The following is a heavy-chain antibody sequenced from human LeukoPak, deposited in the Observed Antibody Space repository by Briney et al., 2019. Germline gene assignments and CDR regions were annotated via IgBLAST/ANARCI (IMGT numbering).Heavy chain of an antibody. CDR1: GYTFTSYG. D-gene: IGHD6-13*01. Sequence: ASVNVSCEASGYTFTSYGISWVRQAPGQGLEWMGWISAYNGNTNYAQKLQGRVTMTTDTSTSTAYMELRSLRSDDTAVYYCARDRGGSSSWYVWFDPWGQGTLVTVSS. J-gene: IGHJ5*02. CDR2: ISAYNGNT. V-gene: IGHV1-18*01. CDR3: ARDRGGSSSWYVWFDP.